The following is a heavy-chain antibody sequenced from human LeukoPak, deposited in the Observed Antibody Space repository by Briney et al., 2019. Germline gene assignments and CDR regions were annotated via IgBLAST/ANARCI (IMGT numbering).Heavy chain of an antibody. Sequence: ASVKVSCKASGGTFSSYAISWVRQAPGQGLEWMGRIIPILGIANYAQKFQGRVTITADKSTSTAYMELSSLRSEDTAVYYCARATPLYYFDYWGQGTLVTVSS. J-gene: IGHJ4*02. V-gene: IGHV1-69*04. CDR2: IIPILGIA. CDR1: GGTFSSYA. CDR3: ARATPLYYFDY.